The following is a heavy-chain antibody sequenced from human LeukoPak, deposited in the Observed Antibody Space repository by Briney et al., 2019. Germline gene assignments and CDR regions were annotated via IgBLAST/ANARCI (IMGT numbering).Heavy chain of an antibody. D-gene: IGHD3-10*01. V-gene: IGHV4-59*01. CDR2: IYYSGST. CDR3: ASRTGFGEFDY. CDR1: GGSISSYY. J-gene: IGHJ4*01. Sequence: SETLSLTCTVSGGSISSYYWSWIRQPPGKGLEWTGYIYYSGSTNYNPSLKSRVTISVDTSKNQFSLKLSSVTAADSAVYYCASRTGFGEFDYWGHGTLVTVSS.